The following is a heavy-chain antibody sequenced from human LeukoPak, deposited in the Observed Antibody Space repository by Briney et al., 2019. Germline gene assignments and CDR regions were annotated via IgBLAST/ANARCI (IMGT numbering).Heavy chain of an antibody. D-gene: IGHD2-15*01. Sequence: PGGSLRLSCAASGFTFSSYAMNWVRQAPAKGLEWVSAISGSGGSTYYADSVKGRFTISRDNSKNTLYPQVNSLRAEDTAVYYCAKEIPSPYHSWAFDYWGQGTLVTVSS. CDR2: ISGSGGST. CDR1: GFTFSSYA. V-gene: IGHV3-23*01. CDR3: AKEIPSPYHSWAFDY. J-gene: IGHJ4*02.